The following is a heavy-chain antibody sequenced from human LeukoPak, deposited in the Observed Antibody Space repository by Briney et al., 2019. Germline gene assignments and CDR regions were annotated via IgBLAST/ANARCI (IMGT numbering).Heavy chain of an antibody. V-gene: IGHV1-46*01. CDR1: GYTFTSYY. D-gene: IGHD5-18*01. J-gene: IGHJ4*02. CDR2: INPSGDT. CDR3: AREGIVDTPMGASTDY. Sequence: ASVKVSCKASGYTFTSYYMQWVRQAPGQGLEWMGIINPSGDTRYAQKFQGRVTMTRDMSTSTVYMELSSLRSEDTAVYYCAREGIVDTPMGASTDYWGREPWSPSPQ.